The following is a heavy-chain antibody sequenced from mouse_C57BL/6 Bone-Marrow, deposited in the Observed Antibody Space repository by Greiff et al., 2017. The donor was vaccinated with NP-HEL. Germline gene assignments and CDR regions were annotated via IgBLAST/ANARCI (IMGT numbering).Heavy chain of an antibody. Sequence: QVQLQQSGPGLVQPSQSLSITCTVSGFSLTSYGVHWVRQSPGKGLEWLGVIWRGGSTDYNAAFISRLSISKDNSKSQVFFKMNSLQADDTAIYYCAREGSWHYFDYWGQGTTLTVSS. CDR3: AREGSWHYFDY. J-gene: IGHJ2*01. CDR2: IWRGGST. D-gene: IGHD1-1*01. V-gene: IGHV2-2*01. CDR1: GFSLTSYG.